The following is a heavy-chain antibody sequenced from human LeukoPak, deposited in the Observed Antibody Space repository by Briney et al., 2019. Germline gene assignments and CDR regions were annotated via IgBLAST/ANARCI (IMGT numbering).Heavy chain of an antibody. V-gene: IGHV1-69*13. CDR3: ARGVKGSGYEYYFDY. J-gene: IGHJ4*02. CDR2: SIPIFGTA. Sequence: ASVNVSCKASRGTFSSYAISWVRQAAGQGLDWMGGSIPIFGTANFAQKCQGRVTITADESTSKAYMELSSLRTEDTAVYYCARGVKGSGYEYYFDYWGQGTLVTVSS. CDR1: RGTFSSYA. D-gene: IGHD5-12*01.